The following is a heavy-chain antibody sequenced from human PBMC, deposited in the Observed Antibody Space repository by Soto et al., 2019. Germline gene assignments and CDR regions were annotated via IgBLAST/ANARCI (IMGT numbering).Heavy chain of an antibody. CDR1: GYSFTNHL. J-gene: IGHJ3*02. V-gene: IGHV5-51*01. D-gene: IGHD3-10*01. CDR3: AKTYYYGSGKYRDAFDI. CDR2: IYPGDSDT. Sequence: GDSLKISCKGSGYSFTNHLIGWVRQMPGKGLEWMGIIYPGDSDTRYSPSFQGQVTISADKSISTAYLQWSSLKASDTAMYYCAKTYYYGSGKYRDAFDIWGQGTMVTVSS.